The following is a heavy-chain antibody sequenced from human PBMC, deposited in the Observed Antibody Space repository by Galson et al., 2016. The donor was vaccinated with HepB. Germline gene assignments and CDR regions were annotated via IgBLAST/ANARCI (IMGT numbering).Heavy chain of an antibody. J-gene: IGHJ3*02. V-gene: IGHV3-9*01. CDR3: TRRRSGNAAFDI. D-gene: IGHD1-1*01. CDR2: ISANSDLI. Sequence: SLRLSCAASRITFDGYGMHWVRQAPGKGLEWVSGISANSDLIIYADSLKGRFTTSRDNAKKSLYLQKHSLRPDDTALYHCTRRRSGNAAFDIWGQGTMVTVSS. CDR1: RITFDGYG.